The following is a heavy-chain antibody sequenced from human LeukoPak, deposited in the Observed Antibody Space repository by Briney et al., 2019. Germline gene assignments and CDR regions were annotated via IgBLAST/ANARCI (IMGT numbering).Heavy chain of an antibody. V-gene: IGHV3-7*01. D-gene: IGHD4-17*01. J-gene: IGHJ3*02. CDR1: GFTFSSYW. Sequence: GGSLRLSCAASGFTFSSYWMSWVRQAPGKGLEWVANIKQDGSEKYYVDSVKGRFTISRDNAKNSLYLQMNSLRAEDTAVYYCARRAGGDYDSGAFDIWGQGTMVTVSS. CDR3: ARRAGGDYDSGAFDI. CDR2: IKQDGSEK.